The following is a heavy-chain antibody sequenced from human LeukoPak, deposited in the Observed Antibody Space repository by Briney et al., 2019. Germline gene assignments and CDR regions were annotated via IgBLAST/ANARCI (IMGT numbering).Heavy chain of an antibody. V-gene: IGHV3-64D*06. CDR3: VKDRNSGWCHRPTPLLDY. Sequence: GGSLRLSCSASGFTFSSYAMHWVRQAPGKGLEYVSAISSNGGSTYYADSVKGRFTISRDNSKNTLYLQMSSLRVEDTAVYYCVKDRNSGWCHRPTPLLDYWGQGTLVTVSS. CDR1: GFTFSSYA. J-gene: IGHJ4*02. D-gene: IGHD6-19*01. CDR2: ISSNGGST.